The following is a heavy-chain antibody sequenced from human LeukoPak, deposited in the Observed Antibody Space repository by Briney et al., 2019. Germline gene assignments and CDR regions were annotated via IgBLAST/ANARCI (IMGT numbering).Heavy chain of an antibody. CDR3: AKEGRSLQTY. D-gene: IGHD5-24*01. CDR2: IYSDGST. J-gene: IGHJ4*02. V-gene: IGHV3-53*01. Sequence: PGGSLRLSCAASGFIVSGDFMSWVRQAPGKGLEWASVIYSDGSTYYADSVKGRFTISRDNSKNSLYLQMNSLRVEDTAVYYCAKEGRSLQTYWGQGTLVTVSS. CDR1: GFIVSGDF.